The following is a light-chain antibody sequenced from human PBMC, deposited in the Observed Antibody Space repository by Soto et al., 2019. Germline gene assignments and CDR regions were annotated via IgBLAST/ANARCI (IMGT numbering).Light chain of an antibody. Sequence: QSVLTQPPSVSAAPGQKITISCSGTTTNIGNNYVSWFQQLPGTTPKLLIYDNHKRPSGIPDRFSASTACTSATLAITGHQAGDAADYHCGSWDSNLTIVVFGAGTKLTVL. J-gene: IGLJ2*01. CDR1: TTNIGNNY. CDR3: GSWDSNLTIVV. V-gene: IGLV1-51*01. CDR2: DNH.